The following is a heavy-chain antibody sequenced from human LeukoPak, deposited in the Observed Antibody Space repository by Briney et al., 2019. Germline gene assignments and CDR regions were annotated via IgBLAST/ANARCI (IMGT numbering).Heavy chain of an antibody. CDR2: ISAYNGNT. V-gene: IGHV1-18*01. CDR1: GYTFTSYG. CDR3: ARVPRAYSSSWYGMDV. J-gene: IGHJ6*02. Sequence: EASVKVSCKASGYTFTSYGISWVRQAPGQGLEWMGWISAYNGNTNYALKLQGRVTMTTDTSTSTAYMELRSLRSDDTAVYYCARVPRAYSSSWYGMDVWGQGTTVTVSS. D-gene: IGHD6-13*01.